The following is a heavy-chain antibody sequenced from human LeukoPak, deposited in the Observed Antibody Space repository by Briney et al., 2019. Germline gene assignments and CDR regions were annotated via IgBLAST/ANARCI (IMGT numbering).Heavy chain of an antibody. V-gene: IGHV3-30*03. D-gene: IGHD1-26*01. J-gene: IGHJ4*02. CDR3: ARDPLRLVGAKVEYYFDY. CDR1: GFTFSSYS. CDR2: ISDDGRHN. Sequence: GGSLRLSCAASGFTFSSYSMNWVRQAPGKGLEWVAVISDDGRHNYYADSVKGRFTISRDNVKNSLYLQMNSLRAEDTAVYYCARDPLRLVGAKVEYYFDYWGQGTLVTVSS.